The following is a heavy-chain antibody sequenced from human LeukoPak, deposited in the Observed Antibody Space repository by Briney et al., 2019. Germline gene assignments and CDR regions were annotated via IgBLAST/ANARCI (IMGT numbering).Heavy chain of an antibody. D-gene: IGHD3-9*01. CDR3: AREVLVLRYFDWLSRSYNWFDP. V-gene: IGHV4-34*01. CDR2: IKHSGST. CDR1: GGSFSGYY. J-gene: IGHJ5*02. Sequence: SETLSLTCAVYGGSFSGYYWSWIRQPPGKGLEWIGEIKHSGSTNYNPSLKSRVTISVDTSETQFSLKLSSVTAADTAVYYCAREVLVLRYFDWLSRSYNWFDPWGQGTLVTVSS.